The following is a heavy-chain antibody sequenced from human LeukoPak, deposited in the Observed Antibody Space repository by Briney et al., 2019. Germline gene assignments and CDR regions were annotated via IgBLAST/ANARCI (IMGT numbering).Heavy chain of an antibody. J-gene: IGHJ4*02. D-gene: IGHD6-13*01. CDR1: GLNFNGYA. CDR2: IKQDGSEK. V-gene: IGHV3-7*04. Sequence: GGSLRLSCEGSGLNFNGYAISWVRQAPGKGLEWVANIKQDGSEKNHVDSVKGRFTISRDNAKNSLYLQMNSLRAEDTAVYYCARGLLAAAGIDYWGQGALVTVSS. CDR3: ARGLLAAAGIDY.